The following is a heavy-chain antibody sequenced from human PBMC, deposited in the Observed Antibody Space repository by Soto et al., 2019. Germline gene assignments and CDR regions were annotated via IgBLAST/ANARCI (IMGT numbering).Heavy chain of an antibody. CDR3: ARDLEIMSAEWPALDY. Sequence: QVQLVQSGAEVKKPAASVKVSCKASGYTVTSYAISWVRQAPGQGLEWMGWISAYNGNTNYAQNLQGRVTMTTDTSTSTAYMELRSLRSDDTAVYYCARDLEIMSAEWPALDYWGQGTLVTVSS. CDR2: ISAYNGNT. J-gene: IGHJ4*02. CDR1: GYTVTSYA. V-gene: IGHV1-18*01. D-gene: IGHD3-3*01.